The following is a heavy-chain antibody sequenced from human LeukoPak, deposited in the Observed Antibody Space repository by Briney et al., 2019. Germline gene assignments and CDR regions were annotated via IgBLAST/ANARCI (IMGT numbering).Heavy chain of an antibody. V-gene: IGHV1-46*01. J-gene: IGHJ3*02. D-gene: IGHD4-23*01. CDR3: ARDLVYGGNSLGAFDI. CDR1: GYTFTSYY. Sequence: ASVKVSCKASGYTFTSYYMHWVRQAPGQGLEWMGIINPSGGSTSYAQKFQGRVTMTRDTSTSTVYMELSSLRSEDTAVYYCARDLVYGGNSLGAFDIWGQGTRVTVSS. CDR2: INPSGGST.